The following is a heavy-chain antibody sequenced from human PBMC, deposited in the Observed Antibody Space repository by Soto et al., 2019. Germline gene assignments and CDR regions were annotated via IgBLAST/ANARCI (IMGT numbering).Heavy chain of an antibody. CDR2: ISSSGYI. V-gene: IGHV3-21*01. D-gene: IGHD2-15*01. Sequence: PGGSLRLSCAASGFTFGNYGMHWVRQAPGKGLEWLSSISSSGYIFSTDSVRGRFTISRDNAKNSVYLQINSLRAEDTAVYFCARDCSGGSCYPGMDVWGQGTTVTVSS. J-gene: IGHJ6*02. CDR3: ARDCSGGSCYPGMDV. CDR1: GFTFGNYG.